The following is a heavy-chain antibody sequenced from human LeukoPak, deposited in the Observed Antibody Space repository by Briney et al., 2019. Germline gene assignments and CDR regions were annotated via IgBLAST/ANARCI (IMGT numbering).Heavy chain of an antibody. CDR1: GFTFTSAW. CDR2: IKSKADGATT. J-gene: IGHJ4*02. V-gene: IGHV3-15*01. Sequence: PGGSLRLSCAASGFTFTSAWMNWVRQASGKGLEWVGRIKSKADGATTDYAAPVKGRFTISRDDSENTLYLQMNSLKTEDTAFYCTADVPGGAYPFDSWGQGTLVTVSS. D-gene: IGHD2-8*02. CDR3: TADVPGGAYPFDS.